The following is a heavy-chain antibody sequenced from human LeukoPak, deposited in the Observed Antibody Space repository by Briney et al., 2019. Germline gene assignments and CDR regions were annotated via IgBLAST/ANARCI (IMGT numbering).Heavy chain of an antibody. CDR2: ISYDGTDK. CDR3: AKGLNPQWLYDAFDV. CDR1: GFTFRRFG. J-gene: IGHJ3*01. V-gene: IGHV3-30*18. Sequence: PGRSLRLSCAASGFTFRRFGMYWVRQTPGKGLAWVALISYDGTDKYYADSVRGRFTISRDFSKDTLYLQMNSPRPEDTGVYYCAKGLNPQWLYDAFDVCGQGTMVTVSS. D-gene: IGHD6-19*01.